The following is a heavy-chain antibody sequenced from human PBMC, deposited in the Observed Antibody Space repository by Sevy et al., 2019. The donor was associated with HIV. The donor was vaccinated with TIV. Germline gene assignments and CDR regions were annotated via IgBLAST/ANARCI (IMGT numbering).Heavy chain of an antibody. V-gene: IGHV3-30*04. CDR2: ISYNGRNQ. CDR3: AGFVGYCSGGSCSIIDF. Sequence: GGSLRLSCAASGFSLSDHAVSWVRQTPGKGLEWLAVISYNGRNQYYADSVKGRFTISKDDSKNKLYLQRNTLTAEDTALYYCAGFVGYCSGGSCSIIDFWGQGTLVTVSS. D-gene: IGHD2-15*01. CDR1: GFSLSDHA. J-gene: IGHJ4*02.